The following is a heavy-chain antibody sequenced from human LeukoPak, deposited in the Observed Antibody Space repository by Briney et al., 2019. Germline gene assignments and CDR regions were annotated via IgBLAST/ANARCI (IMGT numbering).Heavy chain of an antibody. CDR2: MNPNSGNT. D-gene: IGHD1-26*01. Sequence: ASVKVSCKASGYTFTSYDINWVRQATGQGLEWMGWMNPNSGNTGYAQKFQGRVTMTRNTSISTAYMELSSLRSEDTAVYYCARALLSGSYPDYWGQGTLVTVSS. CDR1: GYTFTSYD. J-gene: IGHJ4*02. V-gene: IGHV1-8*01. CDR3: ARALLSGSYPDY.